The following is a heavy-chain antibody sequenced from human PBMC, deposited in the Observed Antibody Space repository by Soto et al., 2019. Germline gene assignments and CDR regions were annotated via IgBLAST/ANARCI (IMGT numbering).Heavy chain of an antibody. V-gene: IGHV3-48*02. Sequence: EVQLVESGGGLVQPGGSLRLSCAASGFTFSGFSMNWVRQAPGKGLEWVSSSSSSSSSTHYADSVKGRFTISRDNAKNSLYLQMNSLRDEDTAVYYCAREGTYGAPSHWYFDLWGRGTLVTVSS. J-gene: IGHJ2*01. CDR2: SSSSSSST. D-gene: IGHD4-17*01. CDR1: GFTFSGFS. CDR3: AREGTYGAPSHWYFDL.